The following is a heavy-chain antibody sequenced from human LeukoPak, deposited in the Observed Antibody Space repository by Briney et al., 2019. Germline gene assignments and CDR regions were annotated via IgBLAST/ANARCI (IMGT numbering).Heavy chain of an antibody. CDR1: GYTFSSYG. CDR2: ISVYNNNT. D-gene: IGHD4-17*01. CDR3: ARVTTVTFDY. J-gene: IGHJ4*02. Sequence: ASVKVSCKASGYTFSSYGITWVRQAPGQGLEWMGWISVYNNNTNSAQQFQDRLTMTTDTSTSTAYMELRSLKSDDTAACYCARVTTVTFDYWGQGTLVTVSS. V-gene: IGHV1-18*01.